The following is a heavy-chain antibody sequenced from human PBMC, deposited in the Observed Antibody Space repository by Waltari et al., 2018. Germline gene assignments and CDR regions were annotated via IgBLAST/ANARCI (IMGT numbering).Heavy chain of an antibody. CDR2: INPNSGGT. Sequence: VQLVQSGAEVKKPGASVKVSCKASGYTFTGHYMHWERQAPGQGLEWMGWINPNSGGTNYAQKFQGRVTMTRDTSISTAYMELSRLRSDDTAVYYCARGRSSWYLGGDYWGQGTLVTVSS. D-gene: IGHD6-13*01. CDR3: ARGRSSWYLGGDY. J-gene: IGHJ4*02. CDR1: GYTFTGHY. V-gene: IGHV1-2*02.